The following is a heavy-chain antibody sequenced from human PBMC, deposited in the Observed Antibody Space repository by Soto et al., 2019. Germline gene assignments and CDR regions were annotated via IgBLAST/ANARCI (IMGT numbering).Heavy chain of an antibody. J-gene: IGHJ4*02. V-gene: IGHV3-30-3*01. CDR1: GFIFSSYA. Sequence: QVQVVESGGGVVQPGRSLRLSCAASGFIFSSYAMHWVRQVPGKGLEWVAVVSYDGSNKYYADSVKGRFTISRDDSKNTFYLQMNSLRAEDTAMYYCTKPLYSGSYSDYYFEYWGQGTLVTVSS. D-gene: IGHD1-26*01. CDR2: VSYDGSNK. CDR3: TKPLYSGSYSDYYFEY.